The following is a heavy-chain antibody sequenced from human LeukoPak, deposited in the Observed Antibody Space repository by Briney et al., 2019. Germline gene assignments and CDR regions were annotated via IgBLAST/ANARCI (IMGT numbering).Heavy chain of an antibody. J-gene: IGHJ6*02. V-gene: IGHV3-30*04. CDR3: ARGAGPRDPYSSSWYTHYGMDV. CDR1: GFTFSSYA. Sequence: GGSLRLSCAASGFTFSSYAMHWVRQAPGKGLEWVAVISYDGSNKYYADSVKGRFTISRDNSKSTLYLQMNSLRAEDTAVYYCARGAGPRDPYSSSWYTHYGMDVWGQGTTVTVSS. CDR2: ISYDGSNK. D-gene: IGHD6-13*01.